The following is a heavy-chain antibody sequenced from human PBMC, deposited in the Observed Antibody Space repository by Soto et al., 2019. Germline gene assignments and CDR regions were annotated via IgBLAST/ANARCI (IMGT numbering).Heavy chain of an antibody. CDR2: ISGSGGST. Sequence: GGSLRLSCAASGFTFSSYAMSWVRQAPGKGLEWVSAISGSGGSTYYADSVKGRFTISRDNSKNTLYLQMNSLRAEDTAVYYCAKDHWEYYDILTTYYYYYYMDVWGKGTTVTVSS. J-gene: IGHJ6*03. D-gene: IGHD3-9*01. CDR1: GFTFSSYA. CDR3: AKDHWEYYDILTTYYYYYYMDV. V-gene: IGHV3-23*01.